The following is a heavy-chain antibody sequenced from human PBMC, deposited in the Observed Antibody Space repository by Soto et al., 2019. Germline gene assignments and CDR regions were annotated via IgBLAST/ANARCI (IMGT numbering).Heavy chain of an antibody. Sequence: EERLLESGGGLVQPGGSLRLSCAASGFTFNSRAMNWVRQAPGKGLEWVSAISADGGSTWYADSVKGRFTISRDNSRNTLHLQMGSRRTEDTAIYYCAKDVWWSSVWGQGTLVTVSS. CDR1: GFTFNSRA. CDR2: ISADGGST. D-gene: IGHD2-21*01. CDR3: AKDVWWSSV. J-gene: IGHJ4*02. V-gene: IGHV3-23*01.